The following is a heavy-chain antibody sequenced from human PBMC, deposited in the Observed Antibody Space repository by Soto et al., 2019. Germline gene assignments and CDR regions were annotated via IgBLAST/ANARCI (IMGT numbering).Heavy chain of an antibody. V-gene: IGHV1-2*02. D-gene: IGHD3-3*01. J-gene: IGHJ6*02. CDR2: INPNSGGT. Sequence: ASVKVSCKASGYTFTGYYMHWVRQAPGQGLEWMGWINPNSGGTNHAQKFQGRVTMTRDTSISTAYMELSRLRSDDTAVYYCATAPNFWSPTYYGMDVWGQGTTVTVSS. CDR3: ATAPNFWSPTYYGMDV. CDR1: GYTFTGYY.